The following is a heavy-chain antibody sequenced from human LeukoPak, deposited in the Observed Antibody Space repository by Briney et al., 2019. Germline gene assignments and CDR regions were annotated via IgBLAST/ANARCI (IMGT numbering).Heavy chain of an antibody. CDR2: IKSKSDGGTT. CDR1: GFDFSDAW. D-gene: IGHD3-10*01. V-gene: IGHV3-15*01. Sequence: GGSLRLSCAVSGFDFSDAWMSWGRQAPRQGLGWVWRIKSKSDGGTTDYPAPVRGRFRVSKDDSNNTLYLQINSLKTDDTAVYYCTTENFSSRTYYRGWFSWGQGTLVTVSS. J-gene: IGHJ5*02. CDR3: TTENFSSRTYYRGWFS.